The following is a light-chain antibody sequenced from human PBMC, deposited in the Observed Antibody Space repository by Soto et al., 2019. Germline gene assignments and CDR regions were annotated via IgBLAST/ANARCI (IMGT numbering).Light chain of an antibody. CDR1: QGISSY. J-gene: IGKJ5*01. CDR3: QQYGSLPPT. V-gene: IGKV3-20*01. Sequence: TQSPSSVSASVGDRVTITCRASQGISSYLAWYQQRPGQAPRLLIYGASSRATGIPDRFSGSGSGTDFTLTISRLEPEDFAVYYCQQYGSLPPTFGQGTRLEIK. CDR2: GAS.